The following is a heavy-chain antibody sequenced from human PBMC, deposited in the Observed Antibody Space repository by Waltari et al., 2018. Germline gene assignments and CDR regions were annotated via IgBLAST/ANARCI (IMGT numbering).Heavy chain of an antibody. CDR3: AKGGGWLQDY. V-gene: IGHV3-74*01. J-gene: IGHJ4*02. CDR2: INSDGSTT. Sequence: EVQLVESGGGLAQHGGSLRLSCVASGCTFSSYWMPWVRQAPGKGLVWVSRINSDGSTTNYADSVKGRFTISRDNAKNTLYLQMNSLRAEDTAVYYCAKGGGWLQDYWGQGTLVTVSS. D-gene: IGHD5-12*01. CDR1: GCTFSSYW.